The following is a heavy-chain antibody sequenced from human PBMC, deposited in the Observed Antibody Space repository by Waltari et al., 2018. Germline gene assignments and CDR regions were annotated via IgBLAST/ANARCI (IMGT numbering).Heavy chain of an antibody. CDR2: IIPIFGTA. CDR3: ARDRNYYDSSAYYY. V-gene: IGHV1-69*01. Sequence: QVQLVQSGAEVKKPGSSVKVSCKASGGTFSSYSLSWVRQAPGQGLEWMGGIIPIFGTANYVQKFQGRVTITADESTSTAYMELSSLRSDDTAVYYCARDRNYYDSSAYYYWGQGTLVTVSS. CDR1: GGTFSSYS. D-gene: IGHD3-22*01. J-gene: IGHJ4*02.